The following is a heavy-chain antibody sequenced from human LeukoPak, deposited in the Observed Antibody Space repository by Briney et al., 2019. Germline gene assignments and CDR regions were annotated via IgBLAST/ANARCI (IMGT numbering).Heavy chain of an antibody. CDR2: ISTYSGNT. Sequence: ALVKVSCKASGYSFTSYGVSWVRQTPGQGLEWMGWISTYSGNTNYAQKLQGRVTMTTDTSTSTAYMELRSLRSDDTAVYYCARSRVGSSWYNWFDPWGQGTLVTVSS. V-gene: IGHV1-18*01. J-gene: IGHJ5*02. CDR3: ARSRVGSSWYNWFDP. CDR1: GYSFTSYG. D-gene: IGHD6-13*01.